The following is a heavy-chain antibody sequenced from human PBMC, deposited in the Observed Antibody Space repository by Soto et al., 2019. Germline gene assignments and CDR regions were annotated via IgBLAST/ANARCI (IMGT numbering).Heavy chain of an antibody. V-gene: IGHV1-69*13. CDR1: GGTFNNYP. D-gene: IGHD5-12*01. CDR2: SIPIFGTA. CDR3: ARGRGYSGDDHSYYFDMDV. Sequence: SVEVFFKASGGTFNNYPITLVRQAPGQGLEWMGGSIPIFGTANYAQKFQGRVTISVDESTSTAYMELSSLRSEDTAVYYCARGRGYSGDDHSYYFDMDVWGQGTPVTVSS. J-gene: IGHJ6*01.